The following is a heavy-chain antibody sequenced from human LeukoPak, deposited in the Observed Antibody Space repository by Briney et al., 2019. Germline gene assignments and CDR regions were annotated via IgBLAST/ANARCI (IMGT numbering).Heavy chain of an antibody. Sequence: ASVKVSCKASGYTFTSYYTHWVRQAPGQGLEWRGIIKPSGGSTLYAQKFQGRVTVTSDMSKSTVYVELSSLRSEDTAVYYCAREVPENFNFDYWGQGTLVTVSS. CDR3: AREVPENFNFDY. D-gene: IGHD2/OR15-2a*01. J-gene: IGHJ4*02. V-gene: IGHV1-46*01. CDR2: IKPSGGST. CDR1: GYTFTSYY.